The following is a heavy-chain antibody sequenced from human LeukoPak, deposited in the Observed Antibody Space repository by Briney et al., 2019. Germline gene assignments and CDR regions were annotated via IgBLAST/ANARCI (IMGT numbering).Heavy chain of an antibody. J-gene: IGHJ6*02. V-gene: IGHV4-34*01. CDR2: INHSGST. D-gene: IGHD3-10*01. CDR3: ARGGSNYGPPYYYGMDV. Sequence: SETLSLTCAVYGGSFSGYYWSWIRQPPGKGLEWIGEINHSGSTNYNPSLKSRVTISVDTSKNQFSLKLSSVTAADTAVYYCARGGSNYGPPYYYGMDVWGQGTTVTVSS. CDR1: GGSFSGYY.